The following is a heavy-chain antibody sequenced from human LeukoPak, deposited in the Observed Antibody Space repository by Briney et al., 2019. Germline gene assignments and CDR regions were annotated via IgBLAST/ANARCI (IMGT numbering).Heavy chain of an antibody. CDR1: GNTFTDYY. Sequence: ASVKVSCKASGNTFTDYYMHWVRQAPGQGLEWMGWINPNSGGTNYAQKFQGRVTMTRDTSISTAYMELSRLRSDDTAVYYCARELGSHYYGSGSYYPFDCWGQGTLVTVSS. J-gene: IGHJ4*02. D-gene: IGHD3-10*01. V-gene: IGHV1-2*02. CDR2: INPNSGGT. CDR3: ARELGSHYYGSGSYYPFDC.